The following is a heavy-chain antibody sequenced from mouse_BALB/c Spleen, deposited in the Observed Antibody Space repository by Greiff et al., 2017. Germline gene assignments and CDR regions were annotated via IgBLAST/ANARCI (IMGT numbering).Heavy chain of an antibody. CDR3: ARSDGYLYYYAMDY. D-gene: IGHD2-3*01. J-gene: IGHJ4*01. Sequence: VQLQQSGPELVKPGASVKIPCKASGYTFTDYNMDWVKQSHGKSLEWIGDINPNNGGTIYNQKFKGKATLTVDKSSSTAYMELRSLTSEDTAVYYCARSDGYLYYYAMDYWGQGTSVTVSS. CDR1: GYTFTDYN. CDR2: INPNNGGT. V-gene: IGHV1-18*01.